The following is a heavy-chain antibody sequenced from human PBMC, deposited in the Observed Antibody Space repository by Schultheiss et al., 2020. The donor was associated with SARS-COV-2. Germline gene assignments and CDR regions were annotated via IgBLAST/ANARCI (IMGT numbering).Heavy chain of an antibody. CDR2: ISGSGGST. D-gene: IGHD4-17*01. Sequence: GESLKISCAASGFTFSSYAMSWVRQAPGKGLEWVSAISGSGGSTYYADSVKGRFTISRDNSKNTLYLQMNSLRTEDTALYYCAKDIGYGDYVYYYYGMDVWGQGTTVTVSS. CDR1: GFTFSSYA. V-gene: IGHV3-23*01. J-gene: IGHJ6*02. CDR3: AKDIGYGDYVYYYYGMDV.